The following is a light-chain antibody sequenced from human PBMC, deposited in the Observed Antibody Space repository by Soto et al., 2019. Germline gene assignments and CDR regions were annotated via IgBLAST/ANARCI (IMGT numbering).Light chain of an antibody. CDR1: QSVSTN. CDR3: QQYNDWPLT. V-gene: IGKV3-15*01. Sequence: EIVMTQSPATLSVSPGERATLSCRASQSVSTNLAWYQQKPGQAPRLLIYGASTRATGIPTRFSGSGSRTELPFTISSLESEDFAVYYCQQYNDWPLTFGGGTKVEIK. CDR2: GAS. J-gene: IGKJ4*01.